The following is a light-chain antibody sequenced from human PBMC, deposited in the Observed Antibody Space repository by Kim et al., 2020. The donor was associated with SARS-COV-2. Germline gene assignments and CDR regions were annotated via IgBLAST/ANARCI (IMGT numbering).Light chain of an antibody. V-gene: IGLV2-11*01. CDR2: DVS. J-gene: IGLJ2*01. CDR1: SSDVGGYNY. CDR3: CSYAGSYTYVV. Sequence: QSVTISCTGTSSDVGGYNYVSWYQQHPGKAPKLMIYDVSKRPSGVPDRFSGSKSGNTASLTISGLQAEDEADYYCCSYAGSYTYVVFGGGTKVTVL.